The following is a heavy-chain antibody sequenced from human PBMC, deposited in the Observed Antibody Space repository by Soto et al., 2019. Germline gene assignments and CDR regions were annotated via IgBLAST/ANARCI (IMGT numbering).Heavy chain of an antibody. CDR2: TNHSGST. CDR1: GGSFSGYY. V-gene: IGHV4-34*01. CDR3: ARGSKQLSSRIGYGMDV. Sequence: SETLSLTCAVYGGSFSGYYWSWIRQPPGKGLEWIGKTNHSGSTNYNPSLKSRVTISVDTSKDQFPLKLSSVTAADTAVYYCARGSKQLSSRIGYGMDVWGQGTTVTVSS. J-gene: IGHJ6*02. D-gene: IGHD6-13*01.